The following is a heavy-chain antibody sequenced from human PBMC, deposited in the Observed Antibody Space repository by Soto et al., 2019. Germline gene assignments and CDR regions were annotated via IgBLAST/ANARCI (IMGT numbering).Heavy chain of an antibody. V-gene: IGHV3-23*01. CDR2: ISGSGGST. CDR3: AKDGTISPGTFDY. CDR1: GFTFSSYA. D-gene: IGHD1-1*01. J-gene: IGHJ4*02. Sequence: GGSLRLSCAASGFTFSSYAMSWVRQAPGKGLEWVSAISGSGGSTYYADSVKGRFTISRDNSKNTLYLQMNSLRAGDTAVYYCAKDGTISPGTFDYWGQGTLVTVSS.